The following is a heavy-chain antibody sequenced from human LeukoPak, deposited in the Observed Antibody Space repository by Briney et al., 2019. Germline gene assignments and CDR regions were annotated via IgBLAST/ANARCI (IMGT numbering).Heavy chain of an antibody. CDR3: TRGGSYPFDY. CDR1: GFTFSSSW. Sequence: GGSLRLSCAASGFTFSSSWMHWVRQALGMGLVWVSRINGDGSTTSYADSVKGRFTISRDNAKNTLYLQMNSLRAEDTAVYYCTRGGSYPFDYWGQGTLVTVSS. CDR2: INGDGSTT. J-gene: IGHJ4*02. D-gene: IGHD1-26*01. V-gene: IGHV3-74*01.